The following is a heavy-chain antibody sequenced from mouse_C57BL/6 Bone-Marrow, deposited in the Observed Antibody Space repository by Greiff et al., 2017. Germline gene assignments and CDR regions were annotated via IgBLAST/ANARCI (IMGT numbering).Heavy chain of an antibody. CDR1: GFTFSSYA. V-gene: IGHV5-4*01. D-gene: IGHD1-1*01. Sequence: EVQLVESGGGLVKPGGSLKLSCAASGFTFSSYAMSWVRQTPEKRLEWVATISDGGSYTYYPDNVKGRCTISRDNAKNNLYLQMSHLKSEDTAMYYCERDGSSSDYWGQGTTLTVSS. J-gene: IGHJ2*01. CDR2: ISDGGSYT. CDR3: ERDGSSSDY.